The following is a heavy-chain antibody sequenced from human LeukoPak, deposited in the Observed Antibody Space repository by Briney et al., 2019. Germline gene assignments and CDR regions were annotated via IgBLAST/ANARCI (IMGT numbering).Heavy chain of an antibody. CDR1: GFTFSDYY. V-gene: IGHV4-39*01. CDR2: IYYSGST. CDR3: ARHHYYYYYYMDV. Sequence: GSLRLSCAASGFTFSDYYMSWIRQPPGKGLEWIGSIYYSGSTYYNPSLKSRVTISVDTSKNQFSLKLSSVTAADTAVYYCARHHYYYYYYMDVWGKGITVTVSS. J-gene: IGHJ6*03.